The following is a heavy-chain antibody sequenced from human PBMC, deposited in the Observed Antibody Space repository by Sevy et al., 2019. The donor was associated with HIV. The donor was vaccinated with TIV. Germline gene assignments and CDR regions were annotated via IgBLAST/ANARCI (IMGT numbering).Heavy chain of an antibody. Sequence: SVKVSCKASGGTFSSYAISWVRQAPGQGLEWMGGIIPIFGTANYAQKFQGRVTITADESTSTAYMELSSLRSEDTAMSYCAGAYCSSTSYYKRKFQRASEYYYYGMDVWGQGTTVTVSS. D-gene: IGHD2-2*01. CDR3: AGAYCSSTSYYKRKFQRASEYYYYGMDV. J-gene: IGHJ6*02. CDR1: GGTFSSYA. CDR2: IIPIFGTA. V-gene: IGHV1-69*13.